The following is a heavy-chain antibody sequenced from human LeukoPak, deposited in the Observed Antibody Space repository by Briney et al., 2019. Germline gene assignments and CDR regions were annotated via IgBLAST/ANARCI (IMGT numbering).Heavy chain of an antibody. V-gene: IGHV3-30-3*01. CDR2: ISYDGSNK. D-gene: IGHD1-26*01. CDR3: AKDTLKGAAYLSYYYYYMDV. J-gene: IGHJ6*03. CDR1: GFTFSSYA. Sequence: PGRSLRLSCAASGFTFSSYAMHWVRRAPGKGLEWVAVISYDGSNKYYADSVKGRFTISRDNSKNTLYLQMNSLRAKDTAVYYCAKDTLKGAAYLSYYYYYMDVWGKGTTVTVSS.